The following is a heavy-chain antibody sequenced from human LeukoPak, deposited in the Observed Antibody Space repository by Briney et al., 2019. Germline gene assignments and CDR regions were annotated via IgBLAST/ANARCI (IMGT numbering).Heavy chain of an antibody. V-gene: IGHV3-7*01. CDR3: ARDLLIGSYDY. CDR1: GFTFSNFW. Sequence: PGGSLRLSCAVSGFTFSNFWMTWLRQAPGKGLEWVANIHRDGSDKYYVDSMKGRFTISRDNAKNSLYLQMNSLRAEDTAVYYCARDLLIGSYDYWGQGTLVTVSS. D-gene: IGHD1-26*01. J-gene: IGHJ4*02. CDR2: IHRDGSDK.